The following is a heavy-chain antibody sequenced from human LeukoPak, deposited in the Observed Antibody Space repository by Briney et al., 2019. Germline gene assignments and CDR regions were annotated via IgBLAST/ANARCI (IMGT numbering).Heavy chain of an antibody. Sequence: SETLSLTCTVSGGSICNYYWSWIRQPPGKGLEWIGYIYYSGGTNYNPSLKSRVTISLDTSKNQFSLKLSSVTAADTAVYYCARFCSSTSCYGFDPWGQGTLVTVSS. CDR1: GGSICNYY. D-gene: IGHD2-2*01. CDR3: ARFCSSTSCYGFDP. V-gene: IGHV4-59*01. CDR2: IYYSGGT. J-gene: IGHJ5*02.